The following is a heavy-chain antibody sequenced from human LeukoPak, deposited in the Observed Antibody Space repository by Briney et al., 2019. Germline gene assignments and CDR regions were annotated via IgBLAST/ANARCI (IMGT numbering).Heavy chain of an antibody. CDR1: GFTVSSNY. V-gene: IGHV3-53*01. CDR3: ASSQIVRVIFDY. CDR2: IYSGGST. D-gene: IGHD1-26*01. Sequence: QSGGSLRLSCAASGFTVSSNYMSWVRQAPGKGLEWVSVIYSGGSTYYADSVKGRFTISRDNSKNTLYLQMNSLRAEDTAVYYCASSQIVRVIFDYWGQGTLVTVSS. J-gene: IGHJ4*02.